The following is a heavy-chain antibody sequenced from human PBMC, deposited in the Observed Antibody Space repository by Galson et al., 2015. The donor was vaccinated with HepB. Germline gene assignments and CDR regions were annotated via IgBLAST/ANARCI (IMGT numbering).Heavy chain of an antibody. CDR3: TTEGYGYVGGADYYYYMDV. V-gene: IGHV3-15*07. CDR2: IKSKTDGGTT. J-gene: IGHJ6*03. Sequence: SLRLSCAASGFTFSNAWMNWVRQAPGKGLEWVGRIKSKTDGGTTDYAAPVKGRFTTSRDDSKNTLYLQMNSLKTEDTAVYYCTTEGYGYVGGADYYYYMDVWGKGTTVTVSS. CDR1: GFTFSNAW. D-gene: IGHD5-18*01.